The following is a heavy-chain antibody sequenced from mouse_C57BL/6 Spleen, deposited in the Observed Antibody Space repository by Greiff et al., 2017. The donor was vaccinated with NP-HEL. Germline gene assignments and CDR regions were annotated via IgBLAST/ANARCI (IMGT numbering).Heavy chain of an antibody. CDR3: ARHEGAVAWFAY. D-gene: IGHD3-3*01. V-gene: IGHV1-62-2*01. CDR1: GYTFTEYT. Sequence: VQLQQSGAELVKPGASVKLSCKASGYTFTEYTIHWVKQRSGQGLEWIGWFYPGSGSMKYNEKFTDKATLTADKSSSTVYMELSRWTSEDSAVYFCARHEGAVAWFAYWGQGTLVTVSA. J-gene: IGHJ3*01. CDR2: FYPGSGSM.